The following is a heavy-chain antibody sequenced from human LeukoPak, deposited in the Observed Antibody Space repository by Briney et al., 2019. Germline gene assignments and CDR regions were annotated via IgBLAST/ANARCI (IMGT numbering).Heavy chain of an antibody. CDR2: ISYDGSNK. J-gene: IGHJ4*02. CDR1: GFTFSSFA. Sequence: GRSLRLSCAASGFTFSSFAMSWVRQAPGKGLEWVAVISYDGSNKYYADSVKGRFTISRDNSKNTLYLQMNSLRAEDTAVYYCAKDADDYYGSGNCFDYWGQGTLVTVSS. CDR3: AKDADDYYGSGNCFDY. D-gene: IGHD3-10*01. V-gene: IGHV3-30*18.